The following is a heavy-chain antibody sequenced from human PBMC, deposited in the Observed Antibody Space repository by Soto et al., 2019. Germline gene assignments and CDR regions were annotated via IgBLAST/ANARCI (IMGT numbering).Heavy chain of an antibody. V-gene: IGHV1-18*01. J-gene: IGHJ3*01. D-gene: IGHD3-22*01. Sequence: QVQLVQSGAEVKKPGASVKVSCKASGYTFTSSGMSWVRQAPGQGVEWMGWISAHTGSSEYAQRFQGRVTMTTDRSTSTAYMEVRSLRSDDTAVYYCARAFFYQGSDSRGYSFDAFDFWGPGTLVTVSS. CDR3: ARAFFYQGSDSRGYSFDAFDF. CDR1: GYTFTSSG. CDR2: ISAHTGSS.